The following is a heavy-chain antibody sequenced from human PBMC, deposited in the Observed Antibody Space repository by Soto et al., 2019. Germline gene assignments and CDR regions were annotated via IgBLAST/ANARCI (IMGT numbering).Heavy chain of an antibody. J-gene: IGHJ4*02. V-gene: IGHV1-69*02. CDR2: IIPIPGIA. D-gene: IGHD3-22*01. CDR3: ATLPHYDSSGYVDY. Sequence: VSCKASGGTFSSYTISWVRQAPGQGLEWMGRIIPIPGIANYAQKFQGRVTITADKSTSTAYMELSSLRSEDTAVYYCATLPHYDSSGYVDYWGQGTLVTVSS. CDR1: GGTFSSYT.